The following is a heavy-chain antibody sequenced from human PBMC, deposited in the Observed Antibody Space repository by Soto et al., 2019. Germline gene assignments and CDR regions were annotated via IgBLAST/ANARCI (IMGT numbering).Heavy chain of an antibody. CDR3: ARGSEESYPGSRIFDL. V-gene: IGHV3-23*01. Sequence: GSLRLSCVGSGITFVSRAIIFFRHAPCEGLEWVSTTTDTGGDTKYADSVRGRFTITRDNSKNTLYLLMSRLRAEDSALYFCARGSEESYPGSRIFDLWGRGTLVTVSS. J-gene: IGHJ4*02. CDR1: GITFVSRA. D-gene: IGHD3-10*01. CDR2: TTDTGGDT.